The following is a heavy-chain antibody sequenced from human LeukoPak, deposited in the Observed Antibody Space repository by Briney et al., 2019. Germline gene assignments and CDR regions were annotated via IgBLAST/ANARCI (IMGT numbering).Heavy chain of an antibody. V-gene: IGHV3-30-3*01. CDR1: GFTFGTYA. CDR3: ARGYCTGSTCSTAK. CDR2: ISYDGSNK. Sequence: GGSLRLSCVASGFTFGTYAMYWVRQAPGKGLEWVAVISYDGSNKYYADSVKGRFTISRDNSKNTLYLQMNSLRAEDTAVYYCARGYCTGSTCSTAKWGQGTLVSVSS. J-gene: IGHJ4*02. D-gene: IGHD2-8*02.